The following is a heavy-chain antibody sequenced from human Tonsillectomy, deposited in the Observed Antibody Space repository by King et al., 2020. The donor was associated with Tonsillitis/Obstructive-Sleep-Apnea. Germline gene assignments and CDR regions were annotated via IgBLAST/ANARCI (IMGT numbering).Heavy chain of an antibody. D-gene: IGHD2-2*01. CDR2: IYYSGST. CDR3: AREVDYGMDV. Sequence: QLQESGPGLVKPSETLSLTCTVSGGSITSYYWNWIRQPPGKGLEWIGYIYYSGSTKYNPSLKSRVTISVDTSKNPFSLNVSSVTAADTAVYYCAREVDYGMDVWGQGTTVTVSS. V-gene: IGHV4-59*12. CDR1: GGSITSYY. J-gene: IGHJ6*02.